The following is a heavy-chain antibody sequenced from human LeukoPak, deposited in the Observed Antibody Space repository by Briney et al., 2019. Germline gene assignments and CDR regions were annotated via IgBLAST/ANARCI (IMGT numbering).Heavy chain of an antibody. CDR3: ARRPRNSGIYDGPSGLDY. V-gene: IGHV4-34*01. CDR1: GVAFSGYN. CDR2: INHSGST. Sequence: PSETLSLTCTVSGVAFSGYNRSWVRQPPGKGLEWIGEINHSGSTNYNPSLKSRVTLSVDTSKNQFSLKLRSVTAADTAVYYCARRPRNSGIYDGPSGLDYWGQGTLVTVSS. D-gene: IGHD1-26*01. J-gene: IGHJ4*02.